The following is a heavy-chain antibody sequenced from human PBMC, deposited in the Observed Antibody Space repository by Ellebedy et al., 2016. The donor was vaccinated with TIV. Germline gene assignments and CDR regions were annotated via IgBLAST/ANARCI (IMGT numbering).Heavy chain of an antibody. CDR3: ARGLRGGSGSYYYFYMDV. D-gene: IGHD3-10*01. V-gene: IGHV1-8*01. Sequence: ASVKVSXXTSGYTFANYDIKWVRQASGQGLEWMGWMHPESGNTGYAQKFQGRVTMTRNISISTAYMELSSLRSDDTALYYCARGLRGGSGSYYYFYMDVWGKGTTVIVSS. CDR2: MHPESGNT. CDR1: GYTFANYD. J-gene: IGHJ6*03.